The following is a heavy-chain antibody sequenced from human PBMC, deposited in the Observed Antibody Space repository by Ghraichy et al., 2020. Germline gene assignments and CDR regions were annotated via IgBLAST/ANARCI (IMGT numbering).Heavy chain of an antibody. V-gene: IGHV3-23*01. Sequence: GGSLRLSCAASGFTFSSYVMSWVRQAPGKGLEWVSTISGSGGSTYYAGSVKGRFTISRDNTKSTLYLQMNSLRAEDTAVYHCAKVSSQGWSGSEADYWGQGTLVTVSS. J-gene: IGHJ4*02. CDR3: AKVSSQGWSGSEADY. CDR1: GFTFSSYV. CDR2: ISGSGGST. D-gene: IGHD3-3*01.